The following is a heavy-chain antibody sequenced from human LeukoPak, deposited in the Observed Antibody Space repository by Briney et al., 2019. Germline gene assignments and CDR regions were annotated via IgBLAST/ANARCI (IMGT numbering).Heavy chain of an antibody. D-gene: IGHD3-3*01. CDR1: GFTFTTYA. CDR2: LRGRGSET. V-gene: IGHV3-23*01. J-gene: IGHJ2*01. Sequence: GGSLRLSCAASGFTFTTYAMSWVRQAPGKGLDWVSGLRGRGSETHYADSVKGRFTISRDNSKNTLHLQMDSLRAEDTAVYYCAKYYDDYIRFLDVWGRGTLVTVSS. CDR3: AKYYDDYIRFLDV.